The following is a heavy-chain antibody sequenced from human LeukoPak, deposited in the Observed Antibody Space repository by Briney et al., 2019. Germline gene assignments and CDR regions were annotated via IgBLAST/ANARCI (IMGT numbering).Heavy chain of an antibody. D-gene: IGHD5-24*01. CDR2: IGHTSDTI. CDR1: GFTFKIYG. J-gene: IGHJ4*02. Sequence: GGSLRLSCAASGFTFKIYGMNWVRQAPGKAPEWVSYIGHTSDTIYYADSAKGRFTMSRDNARNSLFLQMDSLRAEDTALYYCARATRNGYDYWGQGTLVTVSS. CDR3: ARATRNGYDY. V-gene: IGHV3-48*04.